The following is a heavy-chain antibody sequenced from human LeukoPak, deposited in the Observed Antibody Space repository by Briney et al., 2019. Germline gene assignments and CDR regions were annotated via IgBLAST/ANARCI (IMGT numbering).Heavy chain of an antibody. CDR1: EFIFSDYD. CDR3: ATYRQVLLPFES. CDR2: IFPSGGEI. D-gene: IGHD2-8*02. V-gene: IGHV3-23*01. Sequence: PGGSLRLSCDASEFIFSDYDMNWVRQPPGKGLEWVSSIFPSGGEIHYADSVRGRFTISRDNSKSTLSLQMNSLRAEDTAIYYCATYRQVLLPFESWGQGTLVTVSS. J-gene: IGHJ4*02.